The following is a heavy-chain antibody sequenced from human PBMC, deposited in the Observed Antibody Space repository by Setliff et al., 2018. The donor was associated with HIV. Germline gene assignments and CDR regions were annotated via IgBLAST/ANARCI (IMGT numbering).Heavy chain of an antibody. CDR2: INHDRTT. D-gene: IGHD3-3*01. V-gene: IGHV4-34*01. J-gene: IGHJ6*03. Sequence: PSETLSLTCAVYGGSFSGYYWSWIRQPPGKGLEWIGEINHDRTTNYNPSLKSRVTISVDTSKNQFSLTLNSVTAADTAVYYFARGRLQLTIFGVVFKTNYYFMDVLGKGTAVTVSS. CDR1: GGSFSGYY. CDR3: ARGRLQLTIFGVVFKTNYYFMDV.